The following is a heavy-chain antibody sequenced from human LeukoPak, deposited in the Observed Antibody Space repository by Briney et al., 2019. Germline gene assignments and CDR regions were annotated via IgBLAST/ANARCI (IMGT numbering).Heavy chain of an antibody. D-gene: IGHD3-3*01. J-gene: IGHJ4*02. CDR1: GFTFSDYA. CDR3: AKAGLGVDTYFDY. Sequence: PGGSLRLSCAASGFTFSDYALGWVRQAPGRGLEWAAPFSGSGTGTTYADSVQGRFTISRDNSKRALFLQMNSLRAEDTAFYYCAKAGLGVDTYFDYWGQGTLVTVSS. V-gene: IGHV3-23*01. CDR2: FSGSGTGT.